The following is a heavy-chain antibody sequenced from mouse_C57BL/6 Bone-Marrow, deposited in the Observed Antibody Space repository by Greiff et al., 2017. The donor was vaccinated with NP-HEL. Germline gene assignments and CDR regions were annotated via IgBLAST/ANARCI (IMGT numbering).Heavy chain of an antibody. CDR2: ISSGSSTI. D-gene: IGHD1-1*01. V-gene: IGHV5-17*01. Sequence: EVKLMESGGGLVKPGGSLKLSCAASGFTFSDYGMHWVRQAPEKGLEWVAYISSGSSTIYYADTVKGRFTISRDKAKNTLFLQMTSLRSEDTAMYYCARDYYVGDYWGQGTTLTVSS. J-gene: IGHJ2*01. CDR1: GFTFSDYG. CDR3: ARDYYVGDY.